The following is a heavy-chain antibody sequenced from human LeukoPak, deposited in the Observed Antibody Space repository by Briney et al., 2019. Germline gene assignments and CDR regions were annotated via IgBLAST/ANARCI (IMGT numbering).Heavy chain of an antibody. CDR1: GGSISSSSYY. Sequence: PSETLSLTCTVSGGSISSSSYYWGWIRQPPGKGLEWIGSIYYSGSTYYNPSLKSRVSISVDTSKNQFSLKLTSVTAADTAVYSCGRGATVGGSSHFDYWGQGTLVTVSS. CDR2: IYYSGST. J-gene: IGHJ4*02. D-gene: IGHD2-15*01. CDR3: GRGATVGGSSHFDY. V-gene: IGHV4-39*07.